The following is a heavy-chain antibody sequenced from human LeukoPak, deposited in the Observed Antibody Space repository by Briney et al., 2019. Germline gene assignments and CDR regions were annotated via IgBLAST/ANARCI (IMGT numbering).Heavy chain of an antibody. CDR1: GGSFRGYY. D-gene: IGHD1-26*01. Sequence: SETLSLTCAVYGGSFRGYYWSWTRQPPGKGLEWIGYIYYSGSTNYNPSLKSRVTISVDTSKNQFSLKLNSITTADTAVYYCARVRLSGTYLDAFDIWGQGTMVTVSS. V-gene: IGHV4-59*01. CDR3: ARVRLSGTYLDAFDI. CDR2: IYYSGST. J-gene: IGHJ3*02.